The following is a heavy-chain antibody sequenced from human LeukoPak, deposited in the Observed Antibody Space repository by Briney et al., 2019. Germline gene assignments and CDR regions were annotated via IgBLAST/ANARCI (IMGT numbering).Heavy chain of an antibody. D-gene: IGHD4-11*01. CDR1: GFTFSTYG. J-gene: IGHJ4*02. CDR3: AKDVDYTFDY. V-gene: IGHV3-30*02. CDR2: IWYDGASK. Sequence: GGSLRLSCAASGFTFSTYGMHWVRQAPGKGLEWVAFIWYDGASKHYADSVKDRFTISRDNSKNTVYLQMNCLRAEDTAVYYCAKDVDYTFDYWGQGTLVTVSS.